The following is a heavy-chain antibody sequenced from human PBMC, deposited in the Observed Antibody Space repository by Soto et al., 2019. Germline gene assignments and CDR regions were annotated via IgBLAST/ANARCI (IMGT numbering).Heavy chain of an antibody. V-gene: IGHV4-59*08. CDR1: GGSISSDY. J-gene: IGHJ5*02. Sequence: SETLPVTCTVSGGSISSDYWSWIRQPPGKGLEWIGYIYYSGSTNYNPSLKSRVTISVDTSKNQFSLKLSSVTATDTAVYYCARHGYYYDSSGYYVNWFDPWGQGTLVTVS. CDR2: IYYSGST. CDR3: ARHGYYYDSSGYYVNWFDP. D-gene: IGHD3-22*01.